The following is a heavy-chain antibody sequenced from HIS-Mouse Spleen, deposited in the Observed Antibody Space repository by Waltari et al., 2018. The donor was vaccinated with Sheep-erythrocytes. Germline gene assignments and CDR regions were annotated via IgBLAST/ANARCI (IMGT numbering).Heavy chain of an antibody. J-gene: IGHJ4*02. V-gene: IGHV3-30-3*01. Sequence: QVQLVESGGGVVQPGRSLSLPLPASGFTFSSYAMHWVRQAPGKGLEWVAVISYDGSNKYYADSVKGRFTISRDNSKNTLYLQMNSLRAEDTAVYYCARLSYFDYWGQGTLVTVSS. CDR2: ISYDGSNK. CDR1: GFTFSSYA. CDR3: ARLSYFDY.